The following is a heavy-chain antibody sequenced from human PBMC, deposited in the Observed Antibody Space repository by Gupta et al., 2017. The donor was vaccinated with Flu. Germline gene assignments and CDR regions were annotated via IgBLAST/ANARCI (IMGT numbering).Heavy chain of an antibody. Sequence: QVQLVEYGGGVVQAWRAVSLSWVALGFLSGAGGMHWVRQVPGKGLECVAVIWYVGSQKYYAHSVEGRFTCFRDNTKNTLYLRMNSLGVDDTAVYYCARDCGYSRGYSYYFDQWGQGTLVTVST. CDR2: IWYVGSQK. V-gene: IGHV3-33*01. CDR1: GFLSGAGG. D-gene: IGHD3-22*01. J-gene: IGHJ4*02. CDR3: ARDCGYSRGYSYYFDQ.